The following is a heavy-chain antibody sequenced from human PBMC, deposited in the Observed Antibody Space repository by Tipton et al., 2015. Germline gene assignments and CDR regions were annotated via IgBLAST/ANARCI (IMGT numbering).Heavy chain of an antibody. V-gene: IGHV4-59*01. Sequence: TLSLTCTVSGGSISSFYWSWIRQPPGKGLEWIGYIYYSRSTNYNPSLKSRVTISVDTSKNQFSLKLRSVTAADTAVYYCARGGIAVAVHFDSWGQGTLVTVSS. CDR1: GGSISSFY. CDR3: ARGGIAVAVHFDS. CDR2: IYYSRST. J-gene: IGHJ4*02. D-gene: IGHD6-19*01.